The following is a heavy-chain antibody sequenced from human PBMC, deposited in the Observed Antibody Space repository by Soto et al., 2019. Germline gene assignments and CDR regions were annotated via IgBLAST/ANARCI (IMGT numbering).Heavy chain of an antibody. CDR2: ISYDGSNK. CDR3: ARDRICSGGSCYLLYYYYGMDV. Sequence: PGGSLRLSCAASGFTFSSYAMHWVRQAPGKGLEWVAVISYDGSNKYYADSVKGRFTISRDNSKNTLYLQMNSLRAEDTAVYYCARDRICSGGSCYLLYYYYGMDVWGQGTTVTVSS. V-gene: IGHV3-30-3*01. CDR1: GFTFSSYA. D-gene: IGHD2-15*01. J-gene: IGHJ6*02.